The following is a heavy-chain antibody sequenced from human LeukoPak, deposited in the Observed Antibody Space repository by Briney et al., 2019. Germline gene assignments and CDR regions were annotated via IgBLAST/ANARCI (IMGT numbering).Heavy chain of an antibody. CDR3: AREAYYYGMDV. V-gene: IGHV4-30-4*01. Sequence: SETLSLTCTVSGVSISSGDYYWSWIRQPPGKGLEWIGYIYYSGSTYYNPSLKSRVTISVDTSKNQFSLKLSSVTAADTAVYYCAREAYYYGMDVWGQGTTVTVSS. J-gene: IGHJ6*02. CDR2: IYYSGST. CDR1: GVSISSGDYY.